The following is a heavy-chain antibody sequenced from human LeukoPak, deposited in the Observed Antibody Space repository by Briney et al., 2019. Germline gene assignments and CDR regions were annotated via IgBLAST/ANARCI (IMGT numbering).Heavy chain of an antibody. J-gene: IGHJ5*02. Sequence: GGSLRLSCAASGFTFDDYGMSWVRQAPGKGLEWVSSISSSSSYIYYADSVKGRFTISRDNAKNSLYLQMNSLRAEDTAVHYCARDGSSHDLVWFDPWGQGTLVTVSS. CDR3: ARDGSSHDLVWFDP. CDR2: ISSSSSYI. D-gene: IGHD6-13*01. CDR1: GFTFDDYG. V-gene: IGHV3-21*01.